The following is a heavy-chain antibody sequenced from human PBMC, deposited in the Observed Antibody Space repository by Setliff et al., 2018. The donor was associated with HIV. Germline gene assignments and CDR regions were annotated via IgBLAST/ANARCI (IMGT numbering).Heavy chain of an antibody. Sequence: SLRLSCAASGFSFSSYSMNWVRQAPGKGLEWVAQISSSGFPIYYADSVRGRFTASRDNGKNSLFLQMNSLRAEDTAVYYCVRGTLDFWGQGNLVTVSS. CDR2: ISSSGFPI. J-gene: IGHJ4*02. V-gene: IGHV3-48*01. CDR3: VRGTLDF. CDR1: GFSFSSYS.